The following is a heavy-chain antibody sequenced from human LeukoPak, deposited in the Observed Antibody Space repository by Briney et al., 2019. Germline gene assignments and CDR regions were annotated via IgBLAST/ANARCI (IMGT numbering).Heavy chain of an antibody. CDR1: GYTFTSYG. J-gene: IGHJ4*02. CDR2: ISAYNGNT. D-gene: IGHD3-22*01. Sequence: GASVKVSCKASGYTFTSYGISWVRQAPGQGREGMGWISAYNGNTNYAQKLQGIVTITTATSTTTAYMELRSLRSDDTAVYYCARGGYYYDSSGYGGFYFDYWGQGTLVTVSS. CDR3: ARGGYYYDSSGYGGFYFDY. V-gene: IGHV1-18*01.